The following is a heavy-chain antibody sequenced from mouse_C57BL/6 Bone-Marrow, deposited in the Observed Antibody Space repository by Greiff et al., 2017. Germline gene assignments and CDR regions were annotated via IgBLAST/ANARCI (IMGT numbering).Heavy chain of an antibody. V-gene: IGHV1-80*01. D-gene: IGHD1-1*01. CDR2: IYPGDGDT. CDR1: GYAFSSYW. Sequence: QVQLQQSGAELVTPGASVKISCKASGYAFSSYWMNWVKQRPGKGLEWIGQIYPGDGDTNYNGKFKGKATLTADKSSSTAYMQLSSLTSEDSAVYFCARGFYYGSSYLYYFDYWGQGTTLTVSS. J-gene: IGHJ2*01. CDR3: ARGFYYGSSYLYYFDY.